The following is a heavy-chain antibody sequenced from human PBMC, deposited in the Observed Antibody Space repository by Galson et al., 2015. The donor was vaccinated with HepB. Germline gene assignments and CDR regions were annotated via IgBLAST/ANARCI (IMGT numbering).Heavy chain of an antibody. V-gene: IGHV3-30*03. Sequence: SLRLSCAASGFTFSSYAIHWVRQAPGKGLEWVAVISYKGDHKYYADSVKGRFTVSRDNSKNTLYMEMNSLRPEDTAVYYCARDITHDYGDLDAFDIWGQGTKVIVSS. J-gene: IGHJ3*02. CDR2: ISYKGDHK. D-gene: IGHD4-17*01. CDR3: ARDITHDYGDLDAFDI. CDR1: GFTFSSYA.